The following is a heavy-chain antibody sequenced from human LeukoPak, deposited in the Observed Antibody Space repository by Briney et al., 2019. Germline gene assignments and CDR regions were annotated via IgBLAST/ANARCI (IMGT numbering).Heavy chain of an antibody. CDR1: GYIFSSYW. V-gene: IGHV5-51*01. J-gene: IGHJ4*02. CDR3: ARRSEHTPFFEY. CDR2: IYPGDSDT. D-gene: IGHD2-15*01. Sequence: GESLKISCKGSGYIFSSYWIGWVRQMPGKGLEWMGMIYPGDSDTRYRSSFQGQVTISADKSINTDYLQWSSLKASDIAMYYCARRSEHTPFFEYWGQGTLVTVSS.